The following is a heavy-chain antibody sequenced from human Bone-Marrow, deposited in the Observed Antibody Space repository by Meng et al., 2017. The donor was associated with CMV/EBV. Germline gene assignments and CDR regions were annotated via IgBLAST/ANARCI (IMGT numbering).Heavy chain of an antibody. CDR2: IYSGGST. CDR1: GFTVSSNY. D-gene: IGHD5-12*01. J-gene: IGHJ4*02. CDR3: ASTTVLYSGYEGAANDN. Sequence: GESLKISCAASGFTVSSNYMSWVRQAPGKGLEWVSVIYSGGSTYYADSVKGRFTISRDNSKNTLYLQMNSLRAEDTAVYYCASTTVLYSGYEGAANDNWGQGTLVTFSS. V-gene: IGHV3-66*02.